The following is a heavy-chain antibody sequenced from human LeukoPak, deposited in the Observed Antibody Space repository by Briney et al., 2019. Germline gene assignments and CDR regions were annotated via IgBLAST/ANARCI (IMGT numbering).Heavy chain of an antibody. CDR1: GGSISSYY. CDR2: IYYSGST. D-gene: IGHD5-18*01. J-gene: IGHJ4*02. V-gene: IGHV4-59*01. Sequence: SETLSHTCTVSGGSISSYYWSWIRQPPGKGLEWIGYIYYSGSTNYNPSLKSRVTISVDTSKNQFSLKLSSVTAADTAVYYCARGRDSYGSGYWGQGTLVTVSS. CDR3: ARGRDSYGSGY.